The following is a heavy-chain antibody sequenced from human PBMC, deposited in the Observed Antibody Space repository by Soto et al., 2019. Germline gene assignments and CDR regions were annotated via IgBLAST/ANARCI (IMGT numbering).Heavy chain of an antibody. CDR2: ISGSGDNT. CDR3: SKLRYFDWSNPSDY. D-gene: IGHD3-9*01. V-gene: IGHV3-23*01. Sequence: PAGSLELSSTASGFDFYVYAMSWVRQSPGKGLEWVSTISGSGDNTYYADSVRGRFTVSRDNSKNTLYLHMNSLRAEDTAVYYCSKLRYFDWSNPSDYWGQGTLVTV. CDR1: GFDFYVYA. J-gene: IGHJ4*02.